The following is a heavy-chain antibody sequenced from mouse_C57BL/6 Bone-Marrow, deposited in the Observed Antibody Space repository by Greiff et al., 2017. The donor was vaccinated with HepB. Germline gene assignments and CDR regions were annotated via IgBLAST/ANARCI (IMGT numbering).Heavy chain of an antibody. CDR1: GYAFSSSW. Sequence: VHLQQSGPELVKPGASVKISCKASGYAFSSSWMNWVKQRPGKGLEWIGRIYPGDGDTNYNGKFKGKATLTADKSSSTAYMQLSSLTSEDSAVYFCARRFDYDGPWHFDVWGTGTTVTVSS. CDR2: IYPGDGDT. CDR3: ARRFDYDGPWHFDV. V-gene: IGHV1-82*01. D-gene: IGHD2-4*01. J-gene: IGHJ1*03.